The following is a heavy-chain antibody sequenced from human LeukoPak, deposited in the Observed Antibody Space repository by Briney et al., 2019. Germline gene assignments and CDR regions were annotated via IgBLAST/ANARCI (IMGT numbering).Heavy chain of an antibody. D-gene: IGHD6-13*01. Sequence: SVKVSCRASGGTFSSYTISWVRQAPGQGLEWMGRIIPILGIANYAQKFQGRVTITTDESTSTAYMELSSLRSEDTAVYYCARGYSSSWYGYWGQGTLVTVSS. CDR2: IIPILGIA. V-gene: IGHV1-69*16. J-gene: IGHJ4*02. CDR3: ARGYSSSWYGY. CDR1: GGTFSSYT.